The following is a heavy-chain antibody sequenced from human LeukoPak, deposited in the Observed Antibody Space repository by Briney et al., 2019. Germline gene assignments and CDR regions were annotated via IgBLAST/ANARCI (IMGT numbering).Heavy chain of an antibody. J-gene: IGHJ4*02. D-gene: IGHD5-18*01. CDR2: INDSGRT. CDR1: GGSLSGYF. V-gene: IGHV4-34*01. CDR3: ARGQKYRNGYTVTELGSGYFAY. Sequence: SETLSLTCGVYGGSLSGYFWSWTRQPPGKGLEWIGEINDSGRTNYNPPLKSRVTISVDTSKNQLSLKVNSVTAADTAVYYCARGQKYRNGYTVTELGSGYFAYWGQGTLVTVSS.